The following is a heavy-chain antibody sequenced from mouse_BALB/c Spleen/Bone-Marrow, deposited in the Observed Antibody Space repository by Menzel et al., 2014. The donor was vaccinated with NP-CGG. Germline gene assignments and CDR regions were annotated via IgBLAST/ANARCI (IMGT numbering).Heavy chain of an antibody. D-gene: IGHD4-1*01. V-gene: IGHV14-3*02. Sequence: LVESGAELVKPGASVELPCTASGFNIKDTYMHWVKQRPEQGLEWIGRIDPANGNTKYDPKFQGKATITADTSSNTAYLQLSSLTSEDTAVYYCARWEYYAMDYWGQGTSVTVSS. CDR3: ARWEYYAMDY. CDR1: GFNIKDTY. CDR2: IDPANGNT. J-gene: IGHJ4*01.